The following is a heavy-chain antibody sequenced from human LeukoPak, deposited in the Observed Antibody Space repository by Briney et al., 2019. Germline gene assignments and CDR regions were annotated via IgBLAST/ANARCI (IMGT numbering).Heavy chain of an antibody. V-gene: IGHV4-34*01. J-gene: IGHJ5*02. CDR3: AREVPHSSGWYRHRWFDP. Sequence: SETLSLTCAVYGGSFSGYYWSWIRQPPGKGLEWIGEINHSGSTNYNPSLKSRVTISVDTSKNQFSLKLSSVTAADTAVYYCAREVPHSSGWYRHRWFDPWGQGTLVTVSS. D-gene: IGHD6-19*01. CDR2: INHSGST. CDR1: GGSFSGYY.